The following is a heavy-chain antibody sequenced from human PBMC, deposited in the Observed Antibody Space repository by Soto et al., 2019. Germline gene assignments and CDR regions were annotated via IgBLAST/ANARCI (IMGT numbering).Heavy chain of an antibody. J-gene: IGHJ4*02. CDR2: INPRNGDA. CDR3: ARHRFTSGSDYFDY. Sequence: ASVKVSCKASGYTFTDYNFHWVRQARGQGLEWMGSINPRNGDAVSAQKFQARVTMTRDASITTAYMELIRLTSPDTAVYYCARHRFTSGSDYFDYWGQGTLVTVSS. D-gene: IGHD1-1*01. V-gene: IGHV1-2*02. CDR1: GYTFTDYN.